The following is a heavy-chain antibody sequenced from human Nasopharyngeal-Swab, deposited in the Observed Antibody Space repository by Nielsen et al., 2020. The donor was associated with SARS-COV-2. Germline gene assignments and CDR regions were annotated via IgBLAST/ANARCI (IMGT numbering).Heavy chain of an antibody. J-gene: IGHJ4*02. Sequence: GESLKISCAASGFTFSSYWMSWVRQAPGKGLEWVANIKQDGSEKYYVDSVKGRFTISRDNAKNSLYLQMNSLRAEDTAVYYCAIVEGVYCSSTSCFSYYFDYWGQGNLVTVSS. CDR1: GFTFSSYW. CDR3: AIVEGVYCSSTSCFSYYFDY. D-gene: IGHD2-2*01. V-gene: IGHV3-7*01. CDR2: IKQDGSEK.